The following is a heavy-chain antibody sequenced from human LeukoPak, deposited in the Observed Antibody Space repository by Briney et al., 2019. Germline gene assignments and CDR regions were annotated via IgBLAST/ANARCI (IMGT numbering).Heavy chain of an antibody. Sequence: GGSLRLSCAASGFTFSSYWMSWVRQAPGKGLEWVANIKQDGSEKYYVDSVKGRFTISRDNAKNSLYLQMNSLRAEDTAVYYCARDKYYYGSGSYYNEETFDYWGQGTLVTVSS. V-gene: IGHV3-7*01. CDR3: ARDKYYYGSGSYYNEETFDY. CDR1: GFTFSSYW. CDR2: IKQDGSEK. J-gene: IGHJ4*02. D-gene: IGHD3-10*01.